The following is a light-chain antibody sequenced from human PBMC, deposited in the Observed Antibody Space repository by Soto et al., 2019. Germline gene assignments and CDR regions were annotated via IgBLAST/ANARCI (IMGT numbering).Light chain of an antibody. Sequence: DIQMTQSPSSLSASVGDRVTITCQASQDVRHYLNWYQQKPGKAPKLLIYDASNLETGVPSRFSGSGSGTDFTFTISSLQPEDIGIYFCQQYDNRLTFGGGTKVEIK. J-gene: IGKJ4*01. CDR2: DAS. CDR1: QDVRHY. V-gene: IGKV1-33*01. CDR3: QQYDNRLT.